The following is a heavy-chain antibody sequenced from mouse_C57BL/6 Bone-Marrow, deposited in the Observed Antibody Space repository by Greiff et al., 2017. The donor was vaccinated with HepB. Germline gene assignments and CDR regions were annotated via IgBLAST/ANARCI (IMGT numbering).Heavy chain of an antibody. Sequence: DVMLVESGGGLVKPGGSLKLSCAASGFTFSDYGMHWVRQAPEKGLEWVAYISSGSSTIYYADTVKGRFTISRDNAKNTLFLQMTSLRSEDTAMYYCAWKGAYYSNFPLAMDYWGQGTSVTVSS. CDR3: AWKGAYYSNFPLAMDY. J-gene: IGHJ4*01. CDR2: ISSGSSTI. V-gene: IGHV5-17*01. D-gene: IGHD2-5*01. CDR1: GFTFSDYG.